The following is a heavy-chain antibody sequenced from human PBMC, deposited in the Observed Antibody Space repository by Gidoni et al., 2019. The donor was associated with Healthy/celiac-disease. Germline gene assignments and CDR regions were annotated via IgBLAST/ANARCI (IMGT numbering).Heavy chain of an antibody. CDR2: IYHSGST. Sequence: QLQLQESGSGLVKPSQTLSLTFAVSVGPISSGGYSWSWIRQPPGKGLEWIGYIYHSGSTYDNPSLKSRVTIAVDRSKNQFSLKLSSVTAADTAVYYCARGGSGSSWYGLDYWGQGTLVTVSS. J-gene: IGHJ4*02. CDR3: ARGGSGSSWYGLDY. V-gene: IGHV4-30-2*01. D-gene: IGHD6-13*01. CDR1: VGPISSGGYS.